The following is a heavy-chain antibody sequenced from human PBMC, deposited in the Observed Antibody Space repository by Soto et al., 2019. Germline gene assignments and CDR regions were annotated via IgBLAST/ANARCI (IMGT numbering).Heavy chain of an antibody. V-gene: IGHV3-11*05. CDR3: AREYYYTMDV. Sequence: QVQLVESGGGLVRPGGSLRLSCEASGFTFRDYYMTWFRQAPGEGLEGLSNIDSSIKYTNYADSVKGRFTLSRDNAKNSLYLQMNSLRADDTAVYYCAREYYYTMDVWGQGTMVTVSS. J-gene: IGHJ6*02. CDR2: IDSSIKYT. CDR1: GFTFRDYY.